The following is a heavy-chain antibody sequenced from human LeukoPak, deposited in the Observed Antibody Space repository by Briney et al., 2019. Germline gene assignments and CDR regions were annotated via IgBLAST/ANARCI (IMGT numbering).Heavy chain of an antibody. CDR2: FDPEDGET. Sequence: ASVKVSCKVSGYTLTELSMHWVRQAPGKGLEWMGGFDPEDGETIYAQKFQGRVTVTEDTSTDTAYMELSSLRSEDTAVYYCATVGSSGYNWFDPWGQGTLVTVSS. D-gene: IGHD3-22*01. J-gene: IGHJ5*02. CDR3: ATVGSSGYNWFDP. V-gene: IGHV1-24*01. CDR1: GYTLTELS.